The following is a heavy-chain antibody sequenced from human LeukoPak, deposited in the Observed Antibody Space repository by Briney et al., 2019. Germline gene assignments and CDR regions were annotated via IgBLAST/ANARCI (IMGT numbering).Heavy chain of an antibody. J-gene: IGHJ6*03. CDR2: IKSKTDGGTT. Sequence: KTGGSLRLSCAASGFTFSNAWMSWVRQAPGKGLEWVGRIKSKTDGGTTDYAAPVKGRFTISRDDSKNTLYLQMNSLKTEDTAVYYCTTELLLWFGSPSTGYDYMDVWGKGTTVTISS. D-gene: IGHD3-10*01. V-gene: IGHV3-15*01. CDR3: TTELLLWFGSPSTGYDYMDV. CDR1: GFTFSNAW.